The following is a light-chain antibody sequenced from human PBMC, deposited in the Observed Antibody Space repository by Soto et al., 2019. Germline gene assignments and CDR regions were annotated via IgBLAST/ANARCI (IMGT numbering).Light chain of an antibody. CDR1: SSNIGSNY. CDR3: AAWDYSLSGPV. Sequence: QSALTQPPSASGTPGQRVTISCSGSSSNIGSNYVYWYQQLPGTAPKLLIYRNNQRPSGVPDRFSGSKSGTSASLAISGLRSEDEADYYCAAWDYSLSGPVFGTGTKVTVL. CDR2: RNN. J-gene: IGLJ1*01. V-gene: IGLV1-47*01.